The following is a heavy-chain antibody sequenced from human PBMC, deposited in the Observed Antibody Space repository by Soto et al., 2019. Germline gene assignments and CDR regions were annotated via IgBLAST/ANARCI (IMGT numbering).Heavy chain of an antibody. CDR3: ASLSGSSRIDY. CDR1: GGSISSSSYY. J-gene: IGHJ4*02. CDR2: IYYSGST. Sequence: SETLSLTCTVSGGSISSSSYYWGWIRQPPGKGLEWIGSIYYSGSTYYNPSLKSRVTISVDTSKNQFSLKLSSVTAADTAVYYCASLSGSSRIDYWGQGTLVTVSS. V-gene: IGHV4-39*01. D-gene: IGHD6-13*01.